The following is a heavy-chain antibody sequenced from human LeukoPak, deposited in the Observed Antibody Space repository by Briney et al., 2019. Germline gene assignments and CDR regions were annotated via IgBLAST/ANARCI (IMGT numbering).Heavy chain of an antibody. J-gene: IGHJ5*02. V-gene: IGHV1-2*02. CDR3: ARGGIFVEVLRFLEWTMQGNWFDT. D-gene: IGHD3-3*01. CDR1: GYTFTGYY. Sequence: ASVKVSCKASGYTFTGYYMHWVRQAPGQGLEWMGWINPNSGGTNYAQKFQGRVTMTRDTSISTAYMELSRLRSDDTAVYYCARGGIFVEVLRFLEWTMQGNWFDTWGQGTLVTVSS. CDR2: INPNSGGT.